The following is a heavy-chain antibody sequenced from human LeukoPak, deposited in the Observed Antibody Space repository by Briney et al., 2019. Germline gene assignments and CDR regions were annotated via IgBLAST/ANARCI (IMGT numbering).Heavy chain of an antibody. CDR3: ARHYYSYGPIDY. D-gene: IGHD5-18*01. CDR1: GGSFSGYY. V-gene: IGHV4-34*01. J-gene: IGHJ4*02. Sequence: SETLSLTCAVYGGSFSGYYWSWIRQPPGKGLEWIGEINHSGSTNYNPSLKSRVTISVDTSKNQLSVKLSSVTAADTAVYYCARHYYSYGPIDYWGQGILVTVSS. CDR2: INHSGST.